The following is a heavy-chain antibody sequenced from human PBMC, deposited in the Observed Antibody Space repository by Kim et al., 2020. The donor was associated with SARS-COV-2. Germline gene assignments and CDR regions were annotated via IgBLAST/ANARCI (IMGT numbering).Heavy chain of an antibody. CDR3: ARAPGSQFDY. J-gene: IGHJ4*02. Sequence: SNKYYADSVKSRFNISRDNSKNTLYLQMNSLRAEDTAVYYCARAPGSQFDYWGQGTLVTVSS. V-gene: IGHV3-30*01. CDR2: SNK.